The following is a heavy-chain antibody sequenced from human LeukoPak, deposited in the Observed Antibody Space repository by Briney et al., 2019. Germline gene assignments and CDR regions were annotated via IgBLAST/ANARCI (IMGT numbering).Heavy chain of an antibody. J-gene: IGHJ5*02. Sequence: GGSLRLSCAASGFTFSTYAIHWVRQAPGKGLEWVAVISYDGTNKNYADSVKGRFTISRDKSKNTVYLQMNSLRFEDTAMYYCARNWFDPWGQGTLVTVSS. CDR2: ISYDGTNK. CDR3: ARNWFDP. CDR1: GFTFSTYA. V-gene: IGHV3-30*01.